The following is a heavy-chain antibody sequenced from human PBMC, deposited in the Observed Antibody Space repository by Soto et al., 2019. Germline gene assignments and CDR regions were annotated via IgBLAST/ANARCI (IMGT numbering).Heavy chain of an antibody. CDR3: ARDSGRFFDP. V-gene: IGHV3-7*03. CDR1: GFTLSNNW. CDR2: IKPDGSER. J-gene: IGHJ5*02. D-gene: IGHD3-3*01. Sequence: EVQLVESGGGLVQPGGSLRLSCAASGFTLSNNWMSWVRQAPGKGLEWVANIKPDGSERNYVDSVKGRFTISRDNAKNSLYVQMNSLRAEDTAVYYCARDSGRFFDPWGQGTLVTVSS.